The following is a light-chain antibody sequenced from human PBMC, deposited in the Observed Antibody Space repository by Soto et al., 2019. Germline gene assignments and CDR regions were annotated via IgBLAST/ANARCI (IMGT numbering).Light chain of an antibody. V-gene: IGKV1-5*01. CDR2: DAS. J-gene: IGKJ1*01. CDR1: HSITTW. CDR3: QQYNSFSWT. Sequence: DIQMTQSPSTLSASIGDRVTITCRASHSITTWLAWYQQKPGRAPKSLIYDASILESGVPSRFSGSGSGTEFTLTISSLQPDDLVTYYCQQYNSFSWTFGQGTKVEI.